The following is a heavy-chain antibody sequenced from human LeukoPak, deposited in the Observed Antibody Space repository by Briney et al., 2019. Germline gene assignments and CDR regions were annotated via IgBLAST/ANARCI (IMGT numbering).Heavy chain of an antibody. Sequence: SETLSLTCTVSGGSISSSSYSWGWIRQPPGKGLEWIGSIYYSGSTYYNPSLKSRVTISVDTSKNQFSLKLSSVTAADTAVYYCARLSTNYYGSGSYAFDIWGQGTMVTVSS. CDR2: IYYSGST. J-gene: IGHJ3*02. D-gene: IGHD3-10*01. V-gene: IGHV4-39*01. CDR1: GGSISSSSYS. CDR3: ARLSTNYYGSGSYAFDI.